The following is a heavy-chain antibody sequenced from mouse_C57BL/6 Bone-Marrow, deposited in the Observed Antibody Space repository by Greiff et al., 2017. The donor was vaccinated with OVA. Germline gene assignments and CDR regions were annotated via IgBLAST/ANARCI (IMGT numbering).Heavy chain of an antibody. Sequence: VQLQQSGAELVRPGASVKLSCTASGFNIKDDYMHWVKQRPEQGLEWIGWIDPENGDTEYASKFKGKATIPADTSSTTAYLQLSSLTSEDTEVNDGTTTKSNYVGAMDYWGQGTSVTVSS. CDR1: GFNIKDDY. D-gene: IGHD2-5*01. CDR2: IDPENGDT. CDR3: TTTKSNYVGAMDY. V-gene: IGHV14-4*01. J-gene: IGHJ4*01.